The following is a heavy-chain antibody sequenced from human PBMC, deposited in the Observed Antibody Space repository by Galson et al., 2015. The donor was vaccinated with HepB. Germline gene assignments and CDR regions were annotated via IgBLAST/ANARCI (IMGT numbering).Heavy chain of an antibody. D-gene: IGHD6-13*01. CDR2: ISYGGSNK. V-gene: IGHV3-30*04. CDR1: GFTFSSYA. CDR3: ASTTSEYSSSWYLYYYCGMDV. Sequence: SLRLSCAASGFTFSSYAMHWVRQAPGKGLEWVAVISYGGSNKYYADSVKGRFTISRDNSKNTLYLQMNSLRAEDTAVYYCASTTSEYSSSWYLYYYCGMDVWGQGTTVTVSS. J-gene: IGHJ6*02.